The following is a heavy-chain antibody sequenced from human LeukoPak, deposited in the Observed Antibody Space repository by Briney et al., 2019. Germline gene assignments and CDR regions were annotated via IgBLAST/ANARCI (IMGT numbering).Heavy chain of an antibody. J-gene: IGHJ5*02. V-gene: IGHV4-34*01. CDR2: INHSGST. CDR1: GGSFSGYY. D-gene: IGHD3-3*01. CDR3: ARAKHSSGYYMYWFDP. Sequence: SETLSLTCAVYGGSFSGYYWSWIRQPPGKGLEWIGEINHSGSTNYNPSLKSRVTISVDTSKNQFSLKLSSVTAADTAVYYCARAKHSSGYYMYWFDPWGQGTLVTVSS.